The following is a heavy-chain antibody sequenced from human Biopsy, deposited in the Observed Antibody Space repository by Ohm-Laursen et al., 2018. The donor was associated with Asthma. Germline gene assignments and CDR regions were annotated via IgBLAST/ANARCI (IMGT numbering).Heavy chain of an antibody. J-gene: IGHJ4*02. CDR3: ARDVMAWYFPAFDF. V-gene: IGHV3-30*19. CDR2: GGSYYDGCLK. CDR1: GFTFSSFG. Sequence: SLRLSCTASGFTFSSFGMHWVRQAPGKGLEWVAVGGSYYDGCLKYYADSVNGRFTVSRDDSKNTLYLQMNSLRPDDTAVYYCARDVMAWYFPAFDFWGQGTLVTVSS. D-gene: IGHD3-3*01.